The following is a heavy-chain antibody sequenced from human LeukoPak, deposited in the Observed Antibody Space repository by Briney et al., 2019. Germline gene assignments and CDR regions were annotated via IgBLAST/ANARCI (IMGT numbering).Heavy chain of an antibody. CDR2: IYSGGST. CDR1: GSTVSSNY. Sequence: GGSLRLSCAASGSTVSSNYMSWVRQAPGKGLEWVSVIYSGGSTYYADSVKGRFTISRDNSKNTLYLQMNSLRAEDTAVYYCAREYGVDTAFLFDPWGQGTLVTVSS. J-gene: IGHJ5*02. D-gene: IGHD5-18*01. V-gene: IGHV3-53*01. CDR3: AREYGVDTAFLFDP.